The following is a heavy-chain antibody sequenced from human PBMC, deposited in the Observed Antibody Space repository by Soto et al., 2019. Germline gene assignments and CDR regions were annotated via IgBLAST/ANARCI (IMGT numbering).Heavy chain of an antibody. V-gene: IGHV3-66*01. J-gene: IGHJ6*03. Sequence: GGSLRLSCAASGFTVSSNYMSWVRQAPGKGLEWVSVIYSGGSTYYADSVKGRFTISRDNSKNTLYLQMNSLRAEDTAVYYCARDRYYGDYNDDYYYYMDVWGKGTTVTVSS. CDR1: GFTVSSNY. CDR3: ARDRYYGDYNDDYYYYMDV. D-gene: IGHD4-17*01. CDR2: IYSGGST.